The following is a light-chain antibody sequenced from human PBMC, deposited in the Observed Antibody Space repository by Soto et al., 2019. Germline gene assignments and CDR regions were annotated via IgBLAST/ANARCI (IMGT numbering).Light chain of an antibody. CDR3: QSYDSSLSGVV. Sequence: QSVLAQPPSVSGAPGQRVTISCTGSGSNIGAGYDVHWFQQLPGTAPKPLIYGNINRPSGVPDRFSGSKSGTSASLAITGLQAEDEADYYCQSYDSSLSGVVFGGGTKVTVL. CDR1: GSNIGAGYD. V-gene: IGLV1-40*01. J-gene: IGLJ2*01. CDR2: GNI.